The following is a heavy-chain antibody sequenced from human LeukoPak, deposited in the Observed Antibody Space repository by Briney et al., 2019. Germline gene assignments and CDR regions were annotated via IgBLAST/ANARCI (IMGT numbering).Heavy chain of an antibody. D-gene: IGHD3-10*01. CDR3: AREGPWFGELYRYFQH. CDR2: MSGSGDTT. J-gene: IGHJ1*01. CDR1: GFDFNDFA. V-gene: IGHV3-23*01. Sequence: SGGSLRLSCAASGFDFNDFAMTWVRQAPGKGLEWVSSMSGSGDTTEYAASVKGRFTISRDNAKKTLYLEMNSLRAEDTAVYYCAREGPWFGELYRYFQHWGQGTLVTVSS.